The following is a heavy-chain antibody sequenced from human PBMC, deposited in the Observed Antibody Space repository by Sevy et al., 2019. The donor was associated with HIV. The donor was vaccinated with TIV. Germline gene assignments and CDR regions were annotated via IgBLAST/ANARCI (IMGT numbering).Heavy chain of an antibody. D-gene: IGHD6-19*01. Sequence: GGSLRLSCAASRFTFSSYAIHWVRQAPGKGLEWEAFISYDGTDIYYADSVKGRFTISRDNSKNTLFLQMNSLRAEDTAVYYCARDGISSGWYRGYYFDYWGQGTLVTVSS. CDR3: ARDGISSGWYRGYYFDY. CDR1: RFTFSSYA. CDR2: ISYDGTDI. V-gene: IGHV3-30*04. J-gene: IGHJ4*02.